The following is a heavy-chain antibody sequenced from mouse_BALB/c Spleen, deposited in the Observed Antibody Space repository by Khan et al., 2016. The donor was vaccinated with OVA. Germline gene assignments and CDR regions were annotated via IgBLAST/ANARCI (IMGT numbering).Heavy chain of an antibody. CDR3: SRSGYGSFAY. Sequence: VQLVESGAELVKPGASVRLSCKASGYTFTSYYLYWVKQRPGQGLEWIGDINPRGGGNNFNEKFKSKATLTVDKSYSTAYIQLNSLTSEDSAVYYCSRSGYGSFAYWGQGTLVTVSA. D-gene: IGHD2-2*01. CDR2: INPRGGGN. J-gene: IGHJ3*01. CDR1: GYTFTSYY. V-gene: IGHV1S81*02.